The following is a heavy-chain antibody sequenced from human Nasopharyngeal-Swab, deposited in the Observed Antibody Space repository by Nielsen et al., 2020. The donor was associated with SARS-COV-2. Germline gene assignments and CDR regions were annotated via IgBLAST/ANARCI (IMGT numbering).Heavy chain of an antibody. CDR2: IGASGDT. Sequence: ESLYLSCAASGFTFSSYDMHWVRQAPGRGLEWVSAIGASGDTYYPGSVRGRFTISRESAKNSLYLQMNSLRAEDTAVYYCARLTVAEGAFDIWGQGTMVTVSS. CDR3: ARLTVAEGAFDI. CDR1: GFTFSSYD. J-gene: IGHJ3*02. D-gene: IGHD1-20*01. V-gene: IGHV3-13*01.